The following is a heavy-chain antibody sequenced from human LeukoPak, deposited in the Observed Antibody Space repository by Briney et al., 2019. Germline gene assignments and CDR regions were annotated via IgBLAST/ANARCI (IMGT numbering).Heavy chain of an antibody. J-gene: IGHJ6*03. V-gene: IGHV1-18*01. D-gene: IGHD3-3*01. Sequence: ASVKVSCKASGYTFTIYGISWVRQAPGQGLEWMGWISGYNGNTHYPQKLQGRVTMTTDTSTSTAYMELRSLRSDDTAAYYCARAWSRRDCYYYMDVWGKGTTVTVSS. CDR2: ISGYNGNT. CDR3: ARAWSRRDCYYYMDV. CDR1: GYTFTIYG.